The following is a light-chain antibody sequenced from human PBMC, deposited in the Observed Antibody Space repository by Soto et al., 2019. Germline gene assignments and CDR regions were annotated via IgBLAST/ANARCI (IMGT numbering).Light chain of an antibody. V-gene: IGLV1-40*01. CDR3: QSYDNSLSGYV. Sequence: QSVLTQPPSVSGAPGQRVTMFCTGSRSNIGAGYDVHWYQQLPGRVPKLRIYGNTNRPSGVPDRFSGSKSVTSASLDITGLQAEDESEYYCQSYDNSLSGYVFGPGTKLTVL. CDR2: GNT. CDR1: RSNIGAGYD. J-gene: IGLJ1*01.